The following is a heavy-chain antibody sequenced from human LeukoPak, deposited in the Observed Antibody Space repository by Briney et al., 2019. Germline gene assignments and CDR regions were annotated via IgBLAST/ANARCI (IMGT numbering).Heavy chain of an antibody. CDR1: GFTFSSYS. V-gene: IGHV3-21*01. CDR3: ARADSGYDSSYFDY. D-gene: IGHD5-12*01. J-gene: IGHJ4*02. Sequence: PGGSLRLSCAASGFTFSSYSMNWVRQAPGKGLEWVSSISSSSSYIYYADSVKGRFTISRDNAKNSLYLQMNSLRAEDTTVYYCARADSGYDSSYFDYWGQGTLVTVSS. CDR2: ISSSSSYI.